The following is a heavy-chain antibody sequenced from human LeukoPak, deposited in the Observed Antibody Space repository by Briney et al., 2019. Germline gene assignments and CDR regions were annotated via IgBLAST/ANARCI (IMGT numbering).Heavy chain of an antibody. J-gene: IGHJ4*02. CDR3: AREGYYGSGSPPSLYFDY. Sequence: GGSLRLSCAASGFTFRNYVIHWVRQAPGKGLEWVAVTSSDLNVKLYADSVKGRFIISRDNSRSTLYLQMNSLRPEDTAIYYCAREGYYGSGSPPSLYFDYWGQGTPVTVSS. CDR1: GFTFRNYV. V-gene: IGHV3-30-3*01. CDR2: TSSDLNVK. D-gene: IGHD3-10*01.